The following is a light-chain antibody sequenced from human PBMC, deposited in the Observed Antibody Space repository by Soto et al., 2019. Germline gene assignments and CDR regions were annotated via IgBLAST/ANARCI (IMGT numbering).Light chain of an antibody. CDR1: QSLLYRSNNKNY. Sequence: DIVMTQFPDSLAVSLGERATVNCKSSQSLLYRSNNKNYLAWFQQKPGQPPKLLIYWASTRESGVPDRFSGSGSGTDFTLTISSLQAEDVAVYYCQQYYRTPLTFGGGTKVEIK. J-gene: IGKJ4*01. CDR2: WAS. CDR3: QQYYRTPLT. V-gene: IGKV4-1*01.